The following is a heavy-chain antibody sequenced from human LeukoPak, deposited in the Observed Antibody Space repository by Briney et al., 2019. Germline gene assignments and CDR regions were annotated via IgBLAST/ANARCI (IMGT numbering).Heavy chain of an antibody. D-gene: IGHD3-22*01. V-gene: IGHV5-51*01. CDR2: IYPGDSDT. CDR3: ARIDDSSSGTYDP. Sequence: PGESLKISCKGSGYSFTSYWIGWVRQMPGKGLEWMGIIYPGDSDTRYSPSFQGQVTISADRSISTAYLQWSSLKASDTAMYYCARIDDSSSGTYDPWGQGTLVTVSS. J-gene: IGHJ5*02. CDR1: GYSFTSYW.